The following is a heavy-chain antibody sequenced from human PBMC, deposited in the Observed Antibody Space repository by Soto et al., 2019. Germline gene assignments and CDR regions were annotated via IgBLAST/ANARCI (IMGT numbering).Heavy chain of an antibody. Sequence: EVQLLESGGGLVQPGGSLRLSCAASGFTFSSYAMSWVRQAPGKGLEWVSAISGSGGSTYYADSVKGRFTISRDNSKNTLYLQMNSLRAEDTAVYYCAKDPKYYDILTGYYHAFDIWGQGTMVTVSS. CDR3: AKDPKYYDILTGYYHAFDI. D-gene: IGHD3-9*01. CDR1: GFTFSSYA. V-gene: IGHV3-23*01. CDR2: ISGSGGST. J-gene: IGHJ3*02.